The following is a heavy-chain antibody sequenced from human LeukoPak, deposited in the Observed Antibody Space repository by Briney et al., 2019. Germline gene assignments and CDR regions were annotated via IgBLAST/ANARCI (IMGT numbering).Heavy chain of an antibody. Sequence: GGSLRLSCAASGFTFGSYAMNWVRQAPGKGLEWVAVISYDGSNKYYADSVKGRFTISRDNSKNTLYLQMNSLRAEDTAVYYCARDRDGYSGTFDYWGQGTLVTVSS. CDR2: ISYDGSNK. CDR1: GFTFGSYA. J-gene: IGHJ4*02. V-gene: IGHV3-30-3*01. D-gene: IGHD5-24*01. CDR3: ARDRDGYSGTFDY.